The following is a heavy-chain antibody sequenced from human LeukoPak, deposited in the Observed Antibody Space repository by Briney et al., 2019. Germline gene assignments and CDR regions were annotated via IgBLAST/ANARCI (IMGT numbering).Heavy chain of an antibody. V-gene: IGHV1-18*01. J-gene: IGHJ4*02. CDR1: GYSFNKFG. Sequence: ASVKVSCKASGYSFNKFGISWVRQAPGRGVEWMGWISGHNGNTDSAQKFQDRVTMSTDNSMSTAYLELRSLRSDDTAVYFCVRVGSAYGDPLEFDFWGQGTLVTVSS. CDR3: VRVGSAYGDPLEFDF. CDR2: ISGHNGNT. D-gene: IGHD4-17*01.